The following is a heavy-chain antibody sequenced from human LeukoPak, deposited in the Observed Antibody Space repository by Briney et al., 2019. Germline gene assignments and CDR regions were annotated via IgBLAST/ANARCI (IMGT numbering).Heavy chain of an antibody. CDR2: INPNSGGT. CDR3: ARDPSIKAAARPLPGFADY. V-gene: IGHV1-2*02. Sequence: GGSVKVSCKASGYPFTGSYMHWVRQAPGQGLEWAGGINPNSGGTNYAAKFQGRSTMPRDKSIRTAYMELSRLRSDDTAVYYCARDPSIKAAARPLPGFADYWGQGTLLSVSS. D-gene: IGHD6-6*01. CDR1: GYPFTGSY. J-gene: IGHJ4*02.